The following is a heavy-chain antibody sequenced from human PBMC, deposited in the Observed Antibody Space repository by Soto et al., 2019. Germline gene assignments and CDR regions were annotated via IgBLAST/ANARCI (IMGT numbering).Heavy chain of an antibody. CDR2: IYPGDADT. CDR3: GSLTGLPHYYSTDV. D-gene: IGHD3-9*01. Sequence: GESLKISCQGSGYTFSTYWIGWVRQMPGKGLEWMGVIYPGDADTKYTPSFQGQVTFSADKSINTAYLQWTSLKASDTAIYYGGSLTGLPHYYSTDVWGQGTTVTVS. CDR1: GYTFSTYW. J-gene: IGHJ6*02. V-gene: IGHV5-51*01.